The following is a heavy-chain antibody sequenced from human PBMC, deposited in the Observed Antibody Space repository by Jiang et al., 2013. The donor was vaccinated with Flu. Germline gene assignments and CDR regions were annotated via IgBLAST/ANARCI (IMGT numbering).Heavy chain of an antibody. D-gene: IGHD3-22*01. Sequence: GAEVKKPGASVKVSCKASGYTFTSYYMHWVRQAPGQGLEWMGIINPSGGSTSYAQKFQGRVTMTRDTSTSTVYMELSSLRSEDTAVYYCARDLLDDSSGYYYATLDYWGQGTLVTVSS. J-gene: IGHJ4*02. V-gene: IGHV1-46*01. CDR1: GYTFTSYY. CDR2: INPSGGST. CDR3: ARDLLDDSSGYYYATLDY.